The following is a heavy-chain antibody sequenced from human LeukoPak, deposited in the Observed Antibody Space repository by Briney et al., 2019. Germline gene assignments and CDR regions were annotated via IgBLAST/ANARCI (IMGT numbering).Heavy chain of an antibody. CDR2: ISYDGSNR. V-gene: IGHV3-30*19. CDR1: GFTFSSYG. Sequence: PGGSLRLSCAASGFTFSSYGMHWVRQAPGKGLEWVAVISYDGSNRYYADSVKGRFTISRDNSKNTLYLQMNSLRAEDTAVYYCARALWYYDSSGYPSGYYYYGMDVWGQGTTVTVSS. D-gene: IGHD3-22*01. J-gene: IGHJ6*02. CDR3: ARALWYYDSSGYPSGYYYYGMDV.